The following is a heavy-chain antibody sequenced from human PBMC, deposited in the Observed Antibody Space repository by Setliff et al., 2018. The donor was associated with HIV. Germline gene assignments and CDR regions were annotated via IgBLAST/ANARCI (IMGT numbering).Heavy chain of an antibody. CDR2: ISGSGSTT. CDR1: GFTFINYA. Sequence: AGGSLRLSCAASGFTFINYAMNWVRQAPGKGLEWVSAISGSGSTTYYADSVKGRFTISRDNSKNTLYLQMNSLRAEDTAVYYCAKDQSSYFGSGSYPHYWGQGTLVTVSS. CDR3: AKDQSSYFGSGSYPHY. D-gene: IGHD3-10*01. J-gene: IGHJ4*02. V-gene: IGHV3-23*01.